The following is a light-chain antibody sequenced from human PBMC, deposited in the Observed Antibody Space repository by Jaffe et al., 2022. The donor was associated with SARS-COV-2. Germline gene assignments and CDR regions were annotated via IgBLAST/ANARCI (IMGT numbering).Light chain of an antibody. J-gene: IGLJ2*01. CDR1: SSNIGRNT. CDR2: SNN. CDR3: AAWDDSLNGVV. Sequence: QSVLTQPPSASGTPGQRVTISCSGSSSNIGRNTVNWYQQFPGTAPKLLIYSNNQRPSGVPDRFSGSKSGTSASLAISGLQSEDEADYSCAAWDDSLNGVVFGGGTELTVL. V-gene: IGLV1-44*01.